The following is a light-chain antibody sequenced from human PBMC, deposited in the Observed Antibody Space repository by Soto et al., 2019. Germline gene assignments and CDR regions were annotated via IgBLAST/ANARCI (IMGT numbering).Light chain of an antibody. J-gene: IGLJ1*01. CDR3: SSYTTSNTPLYV. CDR1: SSDTAGYNY. CDR2: EVS. V-gene: IGLV2-14*01. Sequence: QSALTQPASVSGSPGQSITISCTGTSSDTAGYNYVSWYQQHSGKAPKLMIYEVSNRPSGVSNRFSGSQSGNTASLTISGLQAEDEANYYCSSYTTSNTPLYVFGTGTKVTV.